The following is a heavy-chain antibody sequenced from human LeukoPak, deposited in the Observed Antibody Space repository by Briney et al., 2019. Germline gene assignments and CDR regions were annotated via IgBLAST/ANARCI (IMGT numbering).Heavy chain of an antibody. Sequence: SETLSLTCAVYGGSFSGYYWSWIRQPPGKGLEWIGEINHSGSTNYNPSLKSRVIISVDTSKNQFSLKLSSVTAADTAVYYCARGVGRWLHLRYWYFDLWGRGTLVTVSS. CDR3: ARGVGRWLHLRYWYFDL. D-gene: IGHD5-24*01. J-gene: IGHJ2*01. CDR1: GGSFSGYY. V-gene: IGHV4-34*01. CDR2: INHSGST.